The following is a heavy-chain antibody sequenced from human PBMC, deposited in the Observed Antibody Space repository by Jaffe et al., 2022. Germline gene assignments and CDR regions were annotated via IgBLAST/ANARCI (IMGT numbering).Heavy chain of an antibody. J-gene: IGHJ4*02. CDR3: ARDAPYGDPRPGSEFDY. CDR2: INAGNGNT. V-gene: IGHV1-3*01. D-gene: IGHD4-17*01. Sequence: QVQLVQSGAEVKKPGASVKVSCKASGYTFTSYAMHWVRQAPGQRLEWMGWINAGNGNTKYSQKFQGRVTITRDTSASTAYMELSSLRSEDTAVYYCARDAPYGDPRPGSEFDYWGQGTLVTVSS. CDR1: GYTFTSYA.